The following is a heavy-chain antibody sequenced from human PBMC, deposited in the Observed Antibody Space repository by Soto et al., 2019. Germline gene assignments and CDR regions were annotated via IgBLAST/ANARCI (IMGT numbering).Heavy chain of an antibody. D-gene: IGHD6-19*01. CDR3: ARGGPAWAAVAGANYYYSYLAF. CDR2: INPSGGST. Sequence: ASVKVSCKASGYTSTSYYMHWVRQAPGQGLEWMGIINPSGGSTSYAQKFQGRVTMTTDTSTSTVYMELSSLRSEDTAVYYCARGGPAWAAVAGANYYYSYLAFGGKGPPDTV. J-gene: IGHJ6*03. V-gene: IGHV1-46*01. CDR1: GYTSTSYY.